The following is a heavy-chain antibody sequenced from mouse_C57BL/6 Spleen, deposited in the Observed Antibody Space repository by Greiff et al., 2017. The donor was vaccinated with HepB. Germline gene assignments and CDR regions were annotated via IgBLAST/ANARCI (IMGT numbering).Heavy chain of an antibody. CDR2: IDPSDSYT. CDR1: GYTFTSYW. CDR3: AREGCFDV. J-gene: IGHJ1*03. V-gene: IGHV1-69*01. Sequence: VQLQQPGAELVMPGASVKLSCKASGYTFTSYWMHWVKQRPGQGLEWIGEIDPSDSYTNYNQKFKGKSTLTVDKSSSTAYMQLSSLTSEDSAVYYCAREGCFDVWGTGTTVTVSS.